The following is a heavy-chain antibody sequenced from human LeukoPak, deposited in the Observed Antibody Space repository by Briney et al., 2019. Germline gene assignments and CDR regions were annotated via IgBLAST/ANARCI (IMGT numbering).Heavy chain of an antibody. Sequence: ASVKVSCQASGSTFPIYYMHWVRQAPGQGLEWMGIINPSGGSTSYAQKFQGRVTMTRDMSTSTVYMELSSLRSEDTAVYYCARVVEGENAFDIWGQGTMVTVSS. J-gene: IGHJ3*02. CDR2: INPSGGST. D-gene: IGHD3-16*01. CDR3: ARVVEGENAFDI. V-gene: IGHV1-46*01. CDR1: GSTFPIYY.